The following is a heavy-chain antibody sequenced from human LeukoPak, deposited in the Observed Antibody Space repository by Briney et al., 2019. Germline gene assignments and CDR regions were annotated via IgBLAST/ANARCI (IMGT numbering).Heavy chain of an antibody. D-gene: IGHD6-6*01. V-gene: IGHV3-33*01. CDR1: GFTFSSYG. CDR3: ARDLGSSSPGPMNDAFDI. CDR2: IWYDGSNK. Sequence: PGGSLRLSCAASGFTFSSYGMPWVRQAPGKGLEWVAVIWYDGSNKYYADSVKGRFTISRDNSKNTLYLQMNSLRAEDTAVYYCARDLGSSSPGPMNDAFDIWGQGTMVTVSS. J-gene: IGHJ3*02.